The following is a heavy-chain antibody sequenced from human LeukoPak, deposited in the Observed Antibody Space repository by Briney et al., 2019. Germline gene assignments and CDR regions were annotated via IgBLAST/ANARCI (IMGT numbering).Heavy chain of an antibody. J-gene: IGHJ4*02. Sequence: SETLSLTCTVSGGSISSRSYYWGWIRQPPGKGLEWIANIYYSGDTYYNPSLKSRVTISVDTSKNQFSLKLSSEAAADTAMYYCARDRSRWDLLPFDSWGQGTLVTVSS. D-gene: IGHD1-26*01. CDR1: GGSISSRSYY. CDR3: ARDRSRWDLLPFDS. V-gene: IGHV4-39*07. CDR2: IYYSGDT.